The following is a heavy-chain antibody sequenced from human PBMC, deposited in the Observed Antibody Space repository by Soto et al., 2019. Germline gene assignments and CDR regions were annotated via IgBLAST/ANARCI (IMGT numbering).Heavy chain of an antibody. J-gene: IGHJ4*02. CDR2: MYTDASSA. D-gene: IGHD5-12*01. V-gene: IGHV3-74*01. CDR3: VRGNSGYGNFDY. CDR1: GLTFISYW. Sequence: GGSLRLSCAASGLTFISYWIHFFRQAPGKGLVWVSRMYTDASSATYADSVKGRFTISRDNAKNTLFLQIDSLRTEDTAVYYCVRGNSGYGNFDYWGEGTLVTVSS.